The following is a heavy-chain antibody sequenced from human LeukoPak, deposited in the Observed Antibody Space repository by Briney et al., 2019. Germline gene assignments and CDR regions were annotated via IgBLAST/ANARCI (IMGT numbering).Heavy chain of an antibody. CDR1: GDSFFWNSVA. J-gene: IGHJ4*02. CDR2: TYYSSEWHH. V-gene: IGHV6-1*01. D-gene: IGHD2-15*01. CDR3: ARGRYCGGGTCYHFDS. Sequence: QTLSLTCAVSGDSFFWNSVAWNWIRQSPSRGLEWLGRTYYSSEWHHDYAVSVKSRINITADTFKSQFSLHLNTVTPEDTAVYFCARGRYCGGGTCYHFDSWGQGTLVTVSS.